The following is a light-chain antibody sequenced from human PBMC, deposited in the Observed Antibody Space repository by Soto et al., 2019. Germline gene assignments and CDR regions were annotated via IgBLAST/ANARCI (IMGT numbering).Light chain of an antibody. CDR2: GAS. J-gene: IGKJ4*01. CDR3: QQYKSWPPLT. CDR1: QSISDN. Sequence: DIVMTQSPAILSVSLGERATLSCLASQSISDNLAWYQQRSGQAPRLLIYGASTRAIGVPARFSGSGSGTEFTLTISSLQSDDFAIYYCQQYKSWPPLTFGGGTKVE. V-gene: IGKV3-15*01.